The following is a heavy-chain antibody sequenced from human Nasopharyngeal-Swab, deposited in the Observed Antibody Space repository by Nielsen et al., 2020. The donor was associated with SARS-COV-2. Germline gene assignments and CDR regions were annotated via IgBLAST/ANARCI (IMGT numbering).Heavy chain of an antibody. Sequence: GESLKISCTASGFTFSSYAMSWVRQAPGKGLEWVSEISGSGATIFYADSVKGRFTVSRDNSKNTVSLQMSSLRAEDTAVYYCATARLMTTVQYWGQGTLVTVSS. V-gene: IGHV3-23*01. J-gene: IGHJ4*02. CDR1: GFTFSSYA. CDR2: ISGSGATI. CDR3: ATARLMTTVQY. D-gene: IGHD4-17*01.